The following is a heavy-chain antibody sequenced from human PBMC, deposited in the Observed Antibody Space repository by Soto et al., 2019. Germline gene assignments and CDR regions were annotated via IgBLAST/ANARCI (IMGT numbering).Heavy chain of an antibody. V-gene: IGHV1-46*01. J-gene: IGHJ2*01. CDR3: VRVSHSGGYYTNWYFDL. CDR2: INPSGGST. D-gene: IGHD1-26*01. Sequence: QAQLVPSGAEVKKPGASVKVSCKASGYTFTSYYIHWVRQAPGQGLEWVGIINPSGGSTSYAQKFHGRLTMTRDTSTSTVYMELGSLRSEDTAVFFCVRVSHSGGYYTNWYFDLWGRGTLVTVSS. CDR1: GYTFTSYY.